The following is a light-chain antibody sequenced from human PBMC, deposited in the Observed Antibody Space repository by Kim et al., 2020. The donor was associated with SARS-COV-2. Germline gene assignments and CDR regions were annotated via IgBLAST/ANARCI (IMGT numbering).Light chain of an antibody. J-gene: IGKJ1*01. Sequence: ASVHNRVTITCRASQDIRSYLVWFQQRAGKVPKLLIYAASTLQSGVPSRFSGSGSWTDFSLAISSLQPEDVGTYYCQKYDRAPWTFGQGTKVDIK. CDR1: QDIRSY. CDR3: QKYDRAPWT. CDR2: AAS. V-gene: IGKV1-27*01.